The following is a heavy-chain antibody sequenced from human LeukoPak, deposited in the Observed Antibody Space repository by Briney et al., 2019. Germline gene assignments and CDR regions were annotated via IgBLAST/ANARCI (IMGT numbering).Heavy chain of an antibody. CDR3: ARDKLRLGELPSQYYYYGMDV. CDR1: GFTFSSYG. D-gene: IGHD3-16*01. CDR2: IWYDGSNK. V-gene: IGHV3-33*01. Sequence: GGSLRLSCAASGFTFSSYGMHWVRQAPGKRLEWVAVIWYDGSNKYYADSVKGRFTISRDNSKNTLYLQMNSLRAEDTAVYYCARDKLRLGELPSQYYYYGMDVWGQGTTVTVSS. J-gene: IGHJ6*02.